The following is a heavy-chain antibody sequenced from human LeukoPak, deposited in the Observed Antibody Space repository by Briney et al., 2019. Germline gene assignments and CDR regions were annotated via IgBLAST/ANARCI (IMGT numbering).Heavy chain of an antibody. V-gene: IGHV4-34*01. Sequence: PSETLSLTCAVYGGSFSGYYWSWIRQPPGKGLEWIGEINHSGSTNYNPSLKSRVTISVDTSKNQFSLKLSSVTAADTAVYYCARAGSGWYPFDYWGQGTLVTVSS. D-gene: IGHD6-19*01. J-gene: IGHJ4*02. CDR2: INHSGST. CDR1: GGSFSGYY. CDR3: ARAGSGWYPFDY.